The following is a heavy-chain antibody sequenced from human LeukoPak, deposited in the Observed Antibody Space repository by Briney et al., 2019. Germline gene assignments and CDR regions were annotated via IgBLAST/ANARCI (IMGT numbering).Heavy chain of an antibody. J-gene: IGHJ3*02. CDR3: ASSSSGSYYNGFDI. D-gene: IGHD3-10*01. V-gene: IGHV4-38-2*01. CDR1: GYSISSGYY. Sequence: PSETLSLTCAVSGYSISSGYYWGWIRQPPGKGLEWIGSIYHSGSTYYNPSLKSRVTISVDTSKNQFSLKLSSVTAADTAVYYCASSSSGSYYNGFDIWGQGTMVTVAS. CDR2: IYHSGST.